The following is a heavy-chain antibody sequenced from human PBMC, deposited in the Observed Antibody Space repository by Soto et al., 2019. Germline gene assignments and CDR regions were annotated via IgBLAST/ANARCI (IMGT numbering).Heavy chain of an antibody. J-gene: IGHJ2*01. D-gene: IGHD2-8*01. CDR2: IYYSGYT. CDR1: GGSISDGGYY. V-gene: IGHV4-31*03. Sequence: SETLSLTCTVSGGSISDGGYYWSWIRQHPGRGLEWIGNIYYSGYTYYNPSLRSRINTSVDTSKNQFSLKLSSVTAADTAVYYCARGEYYPWYFDLWGRGTLVTVSS. CDR3: ARGEYYPWYFDL.